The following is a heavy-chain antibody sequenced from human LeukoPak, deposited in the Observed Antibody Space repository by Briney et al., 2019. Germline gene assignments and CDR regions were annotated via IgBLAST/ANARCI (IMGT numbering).Heavy chain of an antibody. J-gene: IGHJ4*02. Sequence: SETLSLTCTVSGGSISSYYWSWIRQPAGKGLEWIGRIYTSGSTNYNPSLKSRVTISVDTSKNRFSLKLTSVTAADTAVYYCASGLWFGELLLWGQGTLVSVSS. D-gene: IGHD3-10*01. CDR3: ASGLWFGELLL. CDR2: IYTSGST. V-gene: IGHV4-4*07. CDR1: GGSISSYY.